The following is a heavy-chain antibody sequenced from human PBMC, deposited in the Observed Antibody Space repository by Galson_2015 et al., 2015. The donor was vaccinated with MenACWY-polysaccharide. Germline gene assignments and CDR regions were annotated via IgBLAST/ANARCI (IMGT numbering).Heavy chain of an antibody. D-gene: IGHD6-19*01. CDR3: AKREARNSGPFDL. Sequence: LRLSCAASGFSFSSYGMHWVRQAPGKGLEWVTYMTYDGSDQNYARSVRGRFTISRDNSKSMLYLQMESLRPEDTAVYYCAKREARNSGPFDLWGHGTLVTVSS. CDR2: MTYDGSDQ. CDR1: GFSFSSYG. V-gene: IGHV3-30*18. J-gene: IGHJ4*01.